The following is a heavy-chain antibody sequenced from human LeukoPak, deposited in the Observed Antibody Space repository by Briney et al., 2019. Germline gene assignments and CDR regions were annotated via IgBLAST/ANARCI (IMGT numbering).Heavy chain of an antibody. CDR2: IFYSGST. CDR3: ARRHSGYYWDFDY. J-gene: IGHJ4*02. Sequence: SETLSLTCTVSGGSISSYYWNWIRQPPGKGLGWIGYIFYSGSTTYNPSLKSRVTISVDTSKNQFSLKLSSVTAADTAVYYCARRHSGYYWDFDYWGQGTLVTVSS. CDR1: GGSISSYY. D-gene: IGHD5-12*01. V-gene: IGHV4-59*08.